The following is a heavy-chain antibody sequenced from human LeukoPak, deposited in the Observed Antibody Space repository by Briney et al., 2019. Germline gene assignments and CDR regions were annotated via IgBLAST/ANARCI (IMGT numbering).Heavy chain of an antibody. V-gene: IGHV1-2*02. Sequence: ASVKVSCKASGYTFTGYYMHWVRQAPGQGLEWMGWINPNSGGTNYAQKLQGRVTMTTDTSTSTAYMELRSLRSDDTAVYYCARDSGYDLNLRNWFDPWGQGTLVTVSS. CDR3: ARDSGYDLNLRNWFDP. D-gene: IGHD5-12*01. CDR1: GYTFTGYY. J-gene: IGHJ5*02. CDR2: INPNSGGT.